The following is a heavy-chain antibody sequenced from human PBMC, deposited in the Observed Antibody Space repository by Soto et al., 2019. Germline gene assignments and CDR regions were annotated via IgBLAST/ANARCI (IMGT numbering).Heavy chain of an antibody. D-gene: IGHD2-15*01. J-gene: IGHJ4*02. Sequence: QLQLQESGSGLVKPSQTLSLTCAVSXXXXXXXXXXXXWXXXXXGKGLEWIGYIYHSGSTYYNPSLKXXXTIXVXXSKXQXSXXXSSXTAXDTAVYYCARGQVVAAQHWGQGTLVTVSS. CDR2: IYHSGST. V-gene: IGHV4-30-2*01. CDR3: ARGQVVAAQH. CDR1: XXXXXXXXXX.